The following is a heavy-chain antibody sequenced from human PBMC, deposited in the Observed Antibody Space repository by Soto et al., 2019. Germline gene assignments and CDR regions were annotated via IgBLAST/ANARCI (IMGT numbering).Heavy chain of an antibody. Sequence: QITLKESGPTLVKPTQALTLTCTFSGFSLSTSGVGVGWIRQPPGKALEWLALIYWDDAKRYSPSLKSRLTITKDTSKNQVVLTMTNMDPVDTATYYGSHSPYYSNYRFGMDVWGQGTTVTVSS. J-gene: IGHJ6*02. CDR1: GFSLSTSGVG. CDR3: SHSPYYSNYRFGMDV. CDR2: IYWDDAK. D-gene: IGHD4-4*01. V-gene: IGHV2-5*02.